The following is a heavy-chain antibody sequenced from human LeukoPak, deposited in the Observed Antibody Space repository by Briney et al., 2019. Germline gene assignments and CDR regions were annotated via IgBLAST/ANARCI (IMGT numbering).Heavy chain of an antibody. J-gene: IGHJ4*02. CDR3: VRDRDYYEALQRSY. D-gene: IGHD3-3*01. CDR1: GFTFSTFA. Sequence: GGSLRLSCAASGFTFSTFAMSWVRQDPGRGLEWVSSITGAGDTTFYPESVKGRFTISRDNSKNTLYLQMNSLRVEDTALYFCVRDRDYYEALQRSYWGQGTLVTVSS. V-gene: IGHV3-23*01. CDR2: ITGAGDTT.